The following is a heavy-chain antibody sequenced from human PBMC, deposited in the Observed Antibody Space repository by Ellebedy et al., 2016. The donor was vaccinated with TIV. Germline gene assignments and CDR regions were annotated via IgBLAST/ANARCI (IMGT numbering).Heavy chain of an antibody. D-gene: IGHD5-12*01. CDR3: TRLIGKYGGYV. CDR1: GFTFSSYA. CDR2: ISGSGGST. V-gene: IGHV3-23*01. Sequence: GGSLRLXXAASGFTFSSYAMSWVRQAPGKGLEWVSAISGSGGSTYYADSVKGRFTISRDNSKNTLYLQMNSLRAEDTAVYYCTRLIGKYGGYVWGQGTLVTVSS. J-gene: IGHJ4*02.